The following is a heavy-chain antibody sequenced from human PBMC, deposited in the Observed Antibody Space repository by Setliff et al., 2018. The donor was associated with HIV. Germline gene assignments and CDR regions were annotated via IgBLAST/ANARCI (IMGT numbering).Heavy chain of an antibody. Sequence: KPSETLSLTCTVSGGSMSGVYWSWIRQPPGKGLEWVGYIYYDGTTTYNPSLKSRATISVDTSENQFSLMLSSATAADTAVYYCARVTSSPGYFLDYRGQGTRFTSPQ. J-gene: IGHJ4*02. D-gene: IGHD1-1*01. V-gene: IGHV4-59*01. CDR1: GGSMSGVY. CDR2: IYYDGTT. CDR3: ARVTSSPGYFLDY.